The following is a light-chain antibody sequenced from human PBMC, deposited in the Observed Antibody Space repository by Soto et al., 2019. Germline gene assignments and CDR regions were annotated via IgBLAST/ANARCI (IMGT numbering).Light chain of an antibody. CDR3: SSYTSRSTGV. CDR1: SSDVGGYNY. Sequence: QSVLTQPASVSGSPGQSITISCTGTSSDVGGYNYVSWYQQNPGKAHKLMIYEVNYRPSGVSDRFSGSKSGNTASLTISGLQAEDEADYYCSSYTSRSTGVFGTGTKVTVL. J-gene: IGLJ1*01. V-gene: IGLV2-14*01. CDR2: EVN.